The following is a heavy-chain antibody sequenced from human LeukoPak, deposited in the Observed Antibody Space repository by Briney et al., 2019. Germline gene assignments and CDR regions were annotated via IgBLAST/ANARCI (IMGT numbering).Heavy chain of an antibody. Sequence: PSETLSLTCTVSGGSISSSSYYWGWIRQPPGKGLEWIGSFYYSGSTYYNPSLKSRVTISVDTSKNQFSLKLSSVTAADTAVYYCARDKHDSSGYYYFDYWGQGTLVTVSS. D-gene: IGHD3-22*01. V-gene: IGHV4-39*07. CDR2: FYYSGST. J-gene: IGHJ4*02. CDR3: ARDKHDSSGYYYFDY. CDR1: GGSISSSSYY.